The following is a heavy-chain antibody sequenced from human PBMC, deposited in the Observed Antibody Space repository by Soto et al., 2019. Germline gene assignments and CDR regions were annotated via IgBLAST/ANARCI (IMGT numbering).Heavy chain of an antibody. CDR2: IIPIFGTA. CDR3: ARDEELGYCSGGSCYYEDAFDI. V-gene: IGHV1-69*06. J-gene: IGHJ3*02. D-gene: IGHD2-15*01. Sequence: SVKVSCKASGGTFSSYAISWVRQAPGQGLEWMGGIIPIFGTANYAQEFQGRVTITADKSTSTAYMELSSLRSEDTAVYYCARDEELGYCSGGSCYYEDAFDIWGQGTMVTVSS. CDR1: GGTFSSYA.